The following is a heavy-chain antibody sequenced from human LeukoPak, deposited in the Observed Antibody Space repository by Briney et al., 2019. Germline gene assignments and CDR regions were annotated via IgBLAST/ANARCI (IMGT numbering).Heavy chain of an antibody. D-gene: IGHD5-18*01. J-gene: IGHJ4*02. V-gene: IGHV3-53*04. CDR2: IYSGGST. Sequence: GGSLRLSCAASGFTFSSYAMSWVRQAPGKGLEWVSVIYSGGSTYYADSVKGRFTISRHNSKNTLYLQMNSLRAEDTAVYYCARDPDTAMVDYWGQGTLVTVSS. CDR3: ARDPDTAMVDY. CDR1: GFTFSSYA.